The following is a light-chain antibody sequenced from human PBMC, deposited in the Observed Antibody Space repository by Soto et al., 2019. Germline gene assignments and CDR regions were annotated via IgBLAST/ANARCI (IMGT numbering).Light chain of an antibody. J-gene: IGKJ4*01. CDR2: DAS. CDR1: QSISFW. Sequence: EIQMTQSPSVSSTSEGDRVTITCRASQSISFWLAWYQQKPGSAPNLLIYDASTLGGGVPSRFSGSGSGTEFTLTISNLQPDDFASDYCQQYSNCRFTVGGGTKV. CDR3: QQYSNCRFT. V-gene: IGKV1-5*01.